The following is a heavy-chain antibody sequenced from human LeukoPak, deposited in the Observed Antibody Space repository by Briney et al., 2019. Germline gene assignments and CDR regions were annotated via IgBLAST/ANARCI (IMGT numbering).Heavy chain of an antibody. J-gene: IGHJ4*02. CDR2: INPNSGGT. Sequence: ASVKVSCKASGYTFTGYYMHWVRQAPGQGLEWMGWINPNSGGTNYAQKFQGRVTMTRDTSISTAYMELSRLRSDDTAVYYCARDSDIAVAGTIDYWGQGTLVTVSS. CDR1: GYTFTGYY. CDR3: ARDSDIAVAGTIDY. V-gene: IGHV1-2*02. D-gene: IGHD6-19*01.